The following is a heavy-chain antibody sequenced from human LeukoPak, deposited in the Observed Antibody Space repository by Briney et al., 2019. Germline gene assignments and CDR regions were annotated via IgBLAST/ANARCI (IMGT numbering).Heavy chain of an antibody. CDR2: IYHSGST. CDR3: ARDVISPSFGF. Sequence: SETLSLTCTVSGYSISSGYYWAWIRQSPGKGLEWLGSIYHSGSTYYNPSLKSRVTISVDTSKNQFSLKLRSVTAADTAVYYCARDVISPSFGFWGQGTLVTVSS. V-gene: IGHV4-38-2*02. J-gene: IGHJ4*02. CDR1: GYSISSGYY. D-gene: IGHD2-15*01.